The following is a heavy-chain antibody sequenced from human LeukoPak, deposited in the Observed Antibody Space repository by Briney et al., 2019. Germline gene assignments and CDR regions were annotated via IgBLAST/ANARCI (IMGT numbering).Heavy chain of an antibody. CDR3: AKALYGSGPPPGYFDY. D-gene: IGHD3-10*01. J-gene: IGHJ4*02. CDR1: GFTFSTYC. Sequence: PGGSLRLSCAASGFTFSTYCMHWVRQAPAKGLEWVAFIRYDGSNTYYPDSVRGRFTISRDNSKNTVHLQINSLRPDDTAVYYCAKALYGSGPPPGYFDYWGQGTLVTVSS. CDR2: IRYDGSNT. V-gene: IGHV3-30*02.